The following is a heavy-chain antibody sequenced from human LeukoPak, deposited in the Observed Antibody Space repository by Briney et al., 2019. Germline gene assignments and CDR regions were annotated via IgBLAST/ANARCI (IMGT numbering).Heavy chain of an antibody. CDR2: INHSGST. CDR3: ARGLSSYYDSRGYSYYFDY. Sequence: PSETLSLTCAVYGGSFSGYYWSWIRQPPGKGLEWIGEINHSGSTNYNPSLKSRVTISVDTSKNQFSLKLSSVTAADTAVYYCARGLSSYYDSRGYSYYFDYWGQGTQVTVSS. V-gene: IGHV4-34*01. CDR1: GGSFSGYY. J-gene: IGHJ4*02. D-gene: IGHD3-22*01.